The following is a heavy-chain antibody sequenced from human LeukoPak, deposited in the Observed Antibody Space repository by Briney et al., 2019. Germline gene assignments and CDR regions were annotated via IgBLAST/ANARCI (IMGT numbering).Heavy chain of an antibody. J-gene: IGHJ4*02. Sequence: GGSLRLSCAASGLTFSSYAMSWVRQAPGKGLEWVSGISDNGGGTYYADSVKGRFTISRDNSKNTLYLQMNSLRVGDTAVYYCAREESGSYFSWSVGYFDYWGQGTLVTSST. CDR1: GLTFSSYA. CDR3: AREESGSYFSWSVGYFDY. CDR2: ISDNGGGT. D-gene: IGHD1-26*01. V-gene: IGHV3-23*01.